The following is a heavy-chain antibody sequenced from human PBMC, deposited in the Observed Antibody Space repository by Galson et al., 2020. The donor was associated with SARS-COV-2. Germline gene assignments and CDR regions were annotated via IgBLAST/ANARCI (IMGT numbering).Heavy chain of an antibody. J-gene: IGHJ6*02. V-gene: IGHV3-48*01. CDR1: GFTFSRYS. CDR2: ISSSSSTT. D-gene: IGHD3-22*01. Sequence: GGSLRLSCAISGFTFSRYSMNWVRQAPGKGLEWVAYISSSSSTTFYADSVKGRFTISRSNANNSLYLQMNSLRAEDTALYYCVRDNYDSRYGMDVWGQGTTVTVSS. CDR3: VRDNYDSRYGMDV.